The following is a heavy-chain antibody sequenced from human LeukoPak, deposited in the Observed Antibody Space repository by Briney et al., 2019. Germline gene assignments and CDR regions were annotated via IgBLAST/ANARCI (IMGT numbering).Heavy chain of an antibody. D-gene: IGHD2-2*01. Sequence: PGGSLRLSCAASGFTFSDYYMSWIRQAPGKGLEWVSYISSSGSTIYYADSVKGRFTISRDNAKNSLYLQMNSLRAEDTAVYYCARAKGYCSSTSCYGMDVWAKGPRSPSPQ. CDR1: GFTFSDYY. CDR2: ISSSGSTI. J-gene: IGHJ6*04. V-gene: IGHV3-11*04. CDR3: ARAKGYCSSTSCYGMDV.